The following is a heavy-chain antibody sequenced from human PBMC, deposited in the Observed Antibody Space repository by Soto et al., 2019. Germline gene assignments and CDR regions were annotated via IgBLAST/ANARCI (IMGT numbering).Heavy chain of an antibody. CDR1: GGSINSSSYF. CDR3: ARDQRENYYYYYGMDV. D-gene: IGHD6-25*01. Sequence: SETLSLTCSVSGGSINSSSYFWGWVRQPPGKGLEWIGSIYYSGSTYYNPSLRSRVTISVDTSKNQFSLKLSPVTAADTAVFYCARDQRENYYYYYGMDVWGQGTTVTVSS. CDR2: IYYSGST. J-gene: IGHJ6*02. V-gene: IGHV4-39*02.